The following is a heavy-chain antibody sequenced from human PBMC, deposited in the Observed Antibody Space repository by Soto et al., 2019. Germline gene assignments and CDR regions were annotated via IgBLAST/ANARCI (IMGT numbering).Heavy chain of an antibody. V-gene: IGHV3-23*01. D-gene: IGHD2-2*01. Sequence: LRLSCAASGFTFSSYAMSWVRQAPGKGLEWVSAISGSGGSTYYADSVKGRFTISRDNSKNTLYLQMNSLRAEDTAVYYCAKEGGRIVVVPEDGMDVWGQGTTVTVSS. CDR2: ISGSGGST. J-gene: IGHJ6*02. CDR1: GFTFSSYA. CDR3: AKEGGRIVVVPEDGMDV.